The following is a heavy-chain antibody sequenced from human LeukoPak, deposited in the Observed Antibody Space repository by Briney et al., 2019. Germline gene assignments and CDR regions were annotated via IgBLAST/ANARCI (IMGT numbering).Heavy chain of an antibody. CDR3: TTYDPSNYYGMDV. V-gene: IGHV3-49*04. CDR2: IRSKAYGGTT. J-gene: IGHJ6*02. Sequence: GGSLRLSCTASGFTFCDYAMTWVRQAPGKGMEWVGFIRSKAYGGTTEFAASVKGRFTISRDDSKSIAYRQMSSLKTEDTAVYYCTTYDPSNYYGMDVWGQGGTVTVS. CDR1: GFTFCDYA. D-gene: IGHD5-12*01.